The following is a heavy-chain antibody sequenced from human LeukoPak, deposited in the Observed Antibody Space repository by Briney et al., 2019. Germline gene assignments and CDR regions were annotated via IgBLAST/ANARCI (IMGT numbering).Heavy chain of an antibody. CDR2: IRYDGSNK. V-gene: IGHV3-30*02. CDR1: GFTFSSYG. CDR3: AKDGNDAAGYYYYYYMDV. D-gene: IGHD1-1*01. Sequence: PGGSLRLSCAASGFTFSSYGMYWVRQAPGKGLEWVAFIRYDGSNKYYEDSLKGRFTISRDNSKNTLYLQMNSLRAEDTAVYYCAKDGNDAAGYYYYYYMDVWGKGTTVTVSS. J-gene: IGHJ6*03.